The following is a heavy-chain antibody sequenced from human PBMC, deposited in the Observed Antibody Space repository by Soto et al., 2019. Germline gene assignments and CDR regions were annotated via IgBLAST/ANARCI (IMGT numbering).Heavy chain of an antibody. CDR1: GYTFTSYG. V-gene: IGHV1-18*01. CDR2: ISAYNGNT. J-gene: IGHJ3*02. Sequence: ASVKVSCKASGYTFTSYGISWVRQAPGQGLEWMGWISAYNGNTNYAQKLQGRVTMTTDTSTSTAYMELRSLRSDDTAVYYCARDYTLGSCTSTSCYHPRANDAFDMWRQGTMVT. CDR3: ARDYTLGSCTSTSCYHPRANDAFDM. D-gene: IGHD2-2*01.